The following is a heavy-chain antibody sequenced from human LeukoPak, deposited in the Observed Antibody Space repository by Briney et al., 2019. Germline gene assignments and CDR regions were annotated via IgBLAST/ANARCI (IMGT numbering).Heavy chain of an antibody. V-gene: IGHV3-74*01. CDR3: ARRPYYYDSSGYPQEGWYFDL. D-gene: IGHD3-22*01. CDR2: VNGDGRFT. Sequence: GGSLRLSCAASGFTLSSYWMHWVRQAPGKGLVWVSRVNGDGRFTTYADSVKGRFTISRHNSKNTLYLQMNSLRAEDTAVYYCARRPYYYDSSGYPQEGWYFDLWGRGTLVTVSS. CDR1: GFTLSSYW. J-gene: IGHJ2*01.